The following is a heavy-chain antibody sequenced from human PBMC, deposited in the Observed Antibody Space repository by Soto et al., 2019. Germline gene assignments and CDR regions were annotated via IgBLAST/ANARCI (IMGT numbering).Heavy chain of an antibody. CDR2: INPSGGST. J-gene: IGHJ4*02. V-gene: IGHV1-46*01. D-gene: IGHD6-6*01. CDR3: TFTSIALYYFDY. CDR1: GYTFTSYY. Sequence: ASVKVSCKASGYTFTSYYMHWVRQAPGQGLEWMGIINPSGGSTSYAQKFQGRATMTRDTSTSTVYMELSSLRSEDTAVYYCTFTSIALYYFDYWGQGTLVTVSS.